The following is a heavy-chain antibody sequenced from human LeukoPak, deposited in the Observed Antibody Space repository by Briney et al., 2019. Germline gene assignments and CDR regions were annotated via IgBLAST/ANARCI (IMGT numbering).Heavy chain of an antibody. D-gene: IGHD2-2*01. V-gene: IGHV4-31*03. CDR2: ISYSGSP. Sequence: SQTLSLTCTVSGASISSGGYYWSWTRQHPGKGLEWIGYISYSGSPYYNPSLKSRVTISVDTSRNQFSLKLSSVTAAGTAVYYCARGPHCSSTSCYSEYFHHWGQGTLVTVSS. J-gene: IGHJ1*01. CDR3: ARGPHCSSTSCYSEYFHH. CDR1: GASISSGGYY.